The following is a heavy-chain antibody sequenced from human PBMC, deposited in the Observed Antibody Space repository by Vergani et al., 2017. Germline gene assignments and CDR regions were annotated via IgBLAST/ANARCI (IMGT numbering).Heavy chain of an antibody. D-gene: IGHD1-26*01. CDR2: MNGDGDTI. Sequence: EVELVESGGGLVQPGGSLRLSCAASGFTFNEYWMHWVRQAPGKGLVWVSGMNGDGDTISYADSVKGRFTISRDNDKNTLFLHMNSLRAEDTAVYYCARARKVRFIVVWENWFDPWGQGTLVTVSS. CDR3: ARARKVRFIVVWENWFDP. J-gene: IGHJ5*02. V-gene: IGHV3-74*01. CDR1: GFTFNEYW.